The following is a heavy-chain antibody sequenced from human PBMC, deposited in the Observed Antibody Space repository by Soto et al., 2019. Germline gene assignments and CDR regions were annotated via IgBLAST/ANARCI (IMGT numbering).Heavy chain of an antibody. CDR1: GFTFSSYA. D-gene: IGHD2-8*01. Sequence: GGSLRLSCAASGFTFSSYAMSWVRQAPGKGLEWVAVIWYDGSNKYYADSVKGRFTISRDNSKNTLYLQMNSLRPEDTAIYYCARNLKYCPNRVCYLHYNAMDVWGPGTTVTVSS. CDR3: ARNLKYCPNRVCYLHYNAMDV. V-gene: IGHV3-33*08. J-gene: IGHJ6*02. CDR2: IWYDGSNK.